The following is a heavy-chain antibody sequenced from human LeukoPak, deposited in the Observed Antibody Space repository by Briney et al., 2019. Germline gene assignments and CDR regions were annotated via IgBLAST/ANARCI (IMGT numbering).Heavy chain of an antibody. CDR3: AKVLKADYGDYVSSSLYAY. J-gene: IGHJ4*02. CDR1: GFTVSSNY. Sequence: GGSLRLSCAASGFTVSSNYMSWVRQAPGKGLEWVSVIYSGGSTYYADSVKGRFTISRDNSKNTLYLQMNSLRAEDTAVYYCAKVLKADYGDYVSSSLYAYWGQGTLVTVSS. D-gene: IGHD4-17*01. V-gene: IGHV3-66*01. CDR2: IYSGGST.